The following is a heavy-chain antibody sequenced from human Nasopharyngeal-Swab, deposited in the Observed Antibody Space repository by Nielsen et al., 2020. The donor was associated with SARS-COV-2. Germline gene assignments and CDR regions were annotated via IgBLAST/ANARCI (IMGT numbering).Heavy chain of an antibody. CDR2: ISYSGST. J-gene: IGHJ6*03. V-gene: IGHV4-59*12. D-gene: IGHD3-10*01. Sequence: SETLSLTCTVSGASISTYYWSWIRQSPGTGLESIGCISYSGSTNYNPSLQSRVTISVDTSKNHLSLQLTSVIAADTAVYYCARYGAGGSRITMVRGYMDVWGKGTTVTVSS. CDR3: ARYGAGGSRITMVRGYMDV. CDR1: GASISTYY.